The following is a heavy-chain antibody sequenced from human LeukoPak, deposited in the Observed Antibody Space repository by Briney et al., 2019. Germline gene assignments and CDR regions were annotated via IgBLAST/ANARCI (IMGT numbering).Heavy chain of an antibody. V-gene: IGHV1-24*01. CDR3: ARDHIHWFDP. CDR1: GYTLTELS. Sequence: ASVKVSCKVSGYTLTELSMHWVRQAPGKGLEWMGGFDPEDGETIYAQKFQDRVTMTRDTSITTAYMELSSLRSDDTAVYYCARDHIHWFDPWGQGTLVTVSS. J-gene: IGHJ5*02. CDR2: FDPEDGET.